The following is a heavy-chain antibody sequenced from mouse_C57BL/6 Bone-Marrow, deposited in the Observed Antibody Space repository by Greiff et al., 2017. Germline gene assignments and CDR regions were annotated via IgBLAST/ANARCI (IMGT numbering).Heavy chain of an antibody. J-gene: IGHJ1*03. CDR1: GYAFSSSW. CDR3: ARRLFITTVSYWYFDV. Sequence: VQLQQSGPELVKPGASVKISCKASGYAFSSSWMNWVKQRPGKGLEWIGRIDPNSGGTKYNEKFKSKATLTVDKPSSTAYMQLSSLTSEDSAVYYCARRLFITTVSYWYFDVWGTGTTVTVSS. V-gene: IGHV1-72*01. CDR2: IDPNSGGT. D-gene: IGHD1-1*01.